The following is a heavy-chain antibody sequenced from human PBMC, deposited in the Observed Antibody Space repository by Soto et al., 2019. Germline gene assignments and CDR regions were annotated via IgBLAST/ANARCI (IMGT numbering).Heavy chain of an antibody. CDR2: IIPIFGTA. V-gene: IGHV1-69*13. D-gene: IGHD3-9*01. CDR3: ARVIGRDWLLNHNWFAP. Sequence: SVKVSCKASGGTFSSYAISWVRQAPGQGLEWMGGIIPIFGTANYAQKFQGRVTITADESTSTAYMELSSLRSEDTAVYYCARVIGRDWLLNHNWFAPWGQGTLVTVSS. J-gene: IGHJ5*02. CDR1: GGTFSSYA.